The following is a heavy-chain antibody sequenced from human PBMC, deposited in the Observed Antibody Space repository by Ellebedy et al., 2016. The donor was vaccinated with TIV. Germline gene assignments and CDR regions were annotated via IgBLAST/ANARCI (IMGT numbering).Heavy chain of an antibody. CDR3: TTDLLWSNYHYGLDV. J-gene: IGHJ6*02. Sequence: GGSLRLSCAAAGLTFSNAWMTWVRQLPGKGLEWVGRIRSKIDGETTDHAAPVKGRFTISRDDLKDTLYLQMNSLKTEDTAVYYCTTDLLWSNYHYGLDVWGQGTTVTVSS. V-gene: IGHV3-15*01. CDR2: IRSKIDGETT. CDR1: GLTFSNAW. D-gene: IGHD2-21*01.